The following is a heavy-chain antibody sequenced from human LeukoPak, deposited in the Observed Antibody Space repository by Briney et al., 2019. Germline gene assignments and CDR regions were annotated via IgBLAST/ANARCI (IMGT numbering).Heavy chain of an antibody. CDR2: FKSKTDAGTV. J-gene: IGHJ4*02. V-gene: IGHV3-15*01. CDR1: GFTFSNAW. D-gene: IGHD7-27*01. Sequence: GGSLRLSCAASGFTFSNAWMSWVRQAPGKGLECVGRFKSKTDAGTVDYAAPVKGRFTISRDDSRNTLYLEMSSLKTDDTAVYYCAAGLGTTDFDSWGQGTLVTVSS. CDR3: AAGLGTTDFDS.